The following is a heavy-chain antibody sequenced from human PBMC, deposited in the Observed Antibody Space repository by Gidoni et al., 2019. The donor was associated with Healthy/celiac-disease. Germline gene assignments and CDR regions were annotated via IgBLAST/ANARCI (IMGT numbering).Heavy chain of an antibody. CDR1: GFTFSSYG. V-gene: IGHV3-30*18. D-gene: IGHD2-15*01. Sequence: QVQLVESGGGVVQPGRSLRLSCAASGFTFSSYGMHWVRQAPGKGLEGVAVISYDGSNKYYADSVKGRFTISRDNSKNTLYLQMNSLRAEDTAVYYCAKSSYCSGGSCYDGPLDYWGQGTLVTVSS. CDR2: ISYDGSNK. CDR3: AKSSYCSGGSCYDGPLDY. J-gene: IGHJ4*02.